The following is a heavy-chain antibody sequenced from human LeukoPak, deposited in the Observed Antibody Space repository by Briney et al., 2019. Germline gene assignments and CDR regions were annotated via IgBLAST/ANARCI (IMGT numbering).Heavy chain of an antibody. CDR3: ARDQYGGNVFDAFEI. Sequence: PGGSLRLSCAASGFSFSGYSMTWVRQAPGKGLEWVSYISGGSATIYYADSVKGRFTISRDNAKNSLYLQMNSLRDDDTAVYYCARDQYGGNVFDAFEIWGQGTMVTISS. CDR2: ISGGSATI. J-gene: IGHJ3*02. CDR1: GFSFSGYS. D-gene: IGHD4-23*01. V-gene: IGHV3-48*02.